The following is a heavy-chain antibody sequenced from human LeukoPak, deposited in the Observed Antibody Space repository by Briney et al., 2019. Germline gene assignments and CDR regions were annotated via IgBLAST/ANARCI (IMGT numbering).Heavy chain of an antibody. CDR2: LYHPDST. V-gene: IGHV4-38-2*01. CDR1: GYPINNAYY. Sequence: SETLSLTCGVSGYPINNAYYWVWIRQPPGKGLEWIGSLYHPDSTNYNPSLKSRVTISVDTSKNQFSLKLSSVTAADTAVYYCARGPRGMRYSSGWTLGYWGQGTLVTVSS. CDR3: ARGPRGMRYSSGWTLGY. J-gene: IGHJ4*02. D-gene: IGHD6-19*01.